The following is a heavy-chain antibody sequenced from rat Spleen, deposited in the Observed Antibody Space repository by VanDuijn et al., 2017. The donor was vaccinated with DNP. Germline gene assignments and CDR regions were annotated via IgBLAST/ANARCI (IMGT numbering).Heavy chain of an antibody. Sequence: EVQLVESGGGLVQPGRSLKLSCAASGFTLSNYGMHWIRQAPTKGLEWVATTSYDGSSTYYRDSVKGRFTISRDNAKSTLYLQMDSLRSEDTATYYCARQRWYYSGEGMDYWGQGVMVTVSS. D-gene: IGHD1-1*01. V-gene: IGHV5-29*01. J-gene: IGHJ2*01. CDR1: GFTLSNYG. CDR3: ARQRWYYSGEGMDY. CDR2: TSYDGSST.